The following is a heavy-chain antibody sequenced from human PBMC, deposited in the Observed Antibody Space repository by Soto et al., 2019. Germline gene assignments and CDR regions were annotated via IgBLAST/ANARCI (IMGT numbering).Heavy chain of an antibody. Sequence: QITLKESGPSLVKPTQTLTLTCTFSGFSLSTGGVGVGWIRQPPGKALEWLALIYWDDDKRYSPSLRSRLTYTQDTSNSRVVLTMTNIYPVDTAAYYCAHSRCGGDCRQSYSSHYSYGMDVWVQGTTVTVSS. CDR2: IYWDDDK. CDR1: GFSLSTGGVG. V-gene: IGHV2-5*02. J-gene: IGHJ6*02. D-gene: IGHD2-21*02. CDR3: AHSRCGGDCRQSYSSHYSYGMDV.